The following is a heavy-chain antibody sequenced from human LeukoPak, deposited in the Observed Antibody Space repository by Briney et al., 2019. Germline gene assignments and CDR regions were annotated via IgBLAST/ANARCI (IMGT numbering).Heavy chain of an antibody. CDR3: ARDLQWLAYDI. Sequence: SETLSLTCTVSGGSISSGGYYWSWIRQPPGKGLEWIGYIYHSGSTYYNPSLKSRVTISVDRAKNQFSLKLSSVTAADTAVYYCARDLQWLAYDIWGQGTMVTVSS. D-gene: IGHD6-19*01. V-gene: IGHV4-30-2*01. CDR1: GGSISSGGYY. CDR2: IYHSGST. J-gene: IGHJ3*02.